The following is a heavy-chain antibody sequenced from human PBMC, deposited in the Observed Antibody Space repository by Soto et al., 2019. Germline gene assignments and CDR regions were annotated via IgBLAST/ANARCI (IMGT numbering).Heavy chain of an antibody. V-gene: IGHV4-30-4*01. D-gene: IGHD2-15*01. CDR1: GGSISSGDYY. CDR3: ARYRIDLLWYFDY. CDR2: IYYSGST. J-gene: IGHJ4*02. Sequence: QVQLQESGPGLVKPSQTLSLTCTVSGGSISSGDYYWSWIRQPPGKGLEWIGYIYYSGSTYYNPSLKNRVTISVDTSKNQFSLKLSSVTAADTAVYYCARYRIDLLWYFDYWGQGTLVTVSS.